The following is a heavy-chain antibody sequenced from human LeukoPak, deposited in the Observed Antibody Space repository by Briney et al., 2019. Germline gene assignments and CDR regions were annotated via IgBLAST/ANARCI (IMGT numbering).Heavy chain of an antibody. CDR1: GLNFCESA. J-gene: IGHJ4*02. CDR3: AKESGKFDY. Sequence: GGSLRLSCVASGLNFCESAMHWVRQAPGKGLEWVSLISADGGSAFSADSVKGRFSISRDNSKNSLYLQMDSLRSEDTAMYYCAKESGKFDYWGQGTLVVVSS. V-gene: IGHV3-43*02. CDR2: ISADGGSA.